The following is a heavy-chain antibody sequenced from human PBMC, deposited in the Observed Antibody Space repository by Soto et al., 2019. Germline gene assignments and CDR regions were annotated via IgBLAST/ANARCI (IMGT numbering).Heavy chain of an antibody. V-gene: IGHV4-39*01. CDR2: IYYSGST. CDR3: ARTLLVVVPAAPYYYYMDV. Sequence: QLQLQESGPGLVKPSETLSLTCTVSGGSISSSSYYWGWIRQPPGKGLEWIGSIYYSGSTYYNPSLKSRVTISVDTSKNQFSLKPSSVTAADTAVYYCARTLLVVVPAAPYYYYMDVWGKGTTVTVSS. J-gene: IGHJ6*03. D-gene: IGHD2-2*01. CDR1: GGSISSSSYY.